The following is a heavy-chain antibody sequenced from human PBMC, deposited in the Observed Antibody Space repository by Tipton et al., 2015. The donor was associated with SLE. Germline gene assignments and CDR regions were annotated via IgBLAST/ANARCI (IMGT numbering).Heavy chain of an antibody. Sequence: RSLRLSCAASGFTFSSYGMHWVRQAPGKGLEWVAFIRYDGSNKYYADSVKGRFTISRDNSKNTLYLQMNSLRAEDTAVYYCASGGVLLWFRDGYGMDVWGQGTTVTVSS. J-gene: IGHJ6*02. CDR2: IRYDGSNK. CDR3: ASGGVLLWFRDGYGMDV. D-gene: IGHD3-10*01. CDR1: GFTFSSYG. V-gene: IGHV3-33*01.